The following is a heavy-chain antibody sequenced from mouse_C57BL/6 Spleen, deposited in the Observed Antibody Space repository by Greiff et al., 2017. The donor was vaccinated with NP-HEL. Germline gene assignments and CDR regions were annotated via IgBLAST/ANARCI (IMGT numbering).Heavy chain of an antibody. CDR3: ERRKA. CDR1: GFNIKDTY. V-gene: IGHV14-3*02. J-gene: IGHJ2*01. Sequence: EVQLQQSGAELVKPGASVKLSCTASGFNIKDTYMHWVKQRPEQGLEWIGRIDPANGNTKYDPKFQGKATITADTSSNTAYLQLSSLTSEDKAVDYSERRKAWCQGTTLTVSS. CDR2: IDPANGNT.